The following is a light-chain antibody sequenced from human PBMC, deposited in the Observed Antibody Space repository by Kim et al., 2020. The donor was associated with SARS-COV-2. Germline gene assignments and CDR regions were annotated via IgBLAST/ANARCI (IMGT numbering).Light chain of an antibody. CDR1: QSVSNN. V-gene: IGKV3-15*01. J-gene: IGKJ2*01. Sequence: IVMTQSPATLSVSPGERATLSCRASQSVSNNLAWYQHKPGQPPRLLIYGASTRATGVPARFGGSGSGTDFTLTVSSLQSEDFAVYYCHQYNDWPPGDTFGQGTKLEI. CDR3: HQYNDWPPGDT. CDR2: GAS.